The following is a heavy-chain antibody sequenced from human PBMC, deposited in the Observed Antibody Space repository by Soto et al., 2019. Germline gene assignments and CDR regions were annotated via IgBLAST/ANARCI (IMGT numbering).Heavy chain of an antibody. D-gene: IGHD6-13*01. V-gene: IGHV1-69*02. CDR3: ARAAAGNFDY. J-gene: IGHJ4*02. CDR2: IIPILGIA. Sequence: QVQLVQSGAEVKKPGSSVKVSCKASGGTFSSYTIRWVRQAPGQGLEWMGRIIPILGIANYAQKFQGRVTITADKSTSTAYMKLSSLRSEDTAVYYCARAAAGNFDYWGQGTLVTVSS. CDR1: GGTFSSYT.